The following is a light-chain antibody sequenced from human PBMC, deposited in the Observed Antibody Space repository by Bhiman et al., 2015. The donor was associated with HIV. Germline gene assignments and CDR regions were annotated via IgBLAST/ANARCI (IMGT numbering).Light chain of an antibody. V-gene: IGLV2-14*01. CDR2: DVS. CDR1: SSDVGGYNY. CDR3: SSLTTSITYV. Sequence: QSALTQPASVSGSPGQSITISCTGTSSDVGGYNYVSWYQQHPAKAPKLMIYDVSNRPSGVSNRFSGSKSDNTASLTISGLQAEDEADYYCSSLTTSITYVFGTGTNVTVL. J-gene: IGLJ1*01.